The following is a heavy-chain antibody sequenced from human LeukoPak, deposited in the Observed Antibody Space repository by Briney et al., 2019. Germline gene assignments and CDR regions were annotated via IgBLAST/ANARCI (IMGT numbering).Heavy chain of an antibody. CDR1: GFTFSNFA. CDR3: AKKRGMMATIGQFDY. V-gene: IGHV3-23*01. J-gene: IGHJ4*02. Sequence: GGSLRLSCAASGFTFSNFAMSWVRQAPGKGLEWVSSISIDGGSTSFADSVKGRFTISRDNSKNTLYLQMNSLRADDTAVYYCAKKRGMMATIGQFDYWGQGSLVTVSS. D-gene: IGHD5-12*01. CDR2: ISIDGGST.